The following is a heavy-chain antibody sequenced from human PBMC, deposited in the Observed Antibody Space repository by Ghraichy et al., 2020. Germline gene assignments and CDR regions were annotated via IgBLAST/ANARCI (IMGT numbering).Heavy chain of an antibody. CDR2: ISGDGGST. D-gene: IGHD3-10*01. Sequence: GGSLRLSCAASGFTFDDYAMHWVRQAPGKGLEWVSLISGDGGSTYYADSVKGRFTISRDNSKNSLYLQMNSLRTEDTALYYCAKDDLLWFGVSIDYWGQGTLVTFSS. CDR3: AKDDLLWFGVSIDY. V-gene: IGHV3-43*02. J-gene: IGHJ4*02. CDR1: GFTFDDYA.